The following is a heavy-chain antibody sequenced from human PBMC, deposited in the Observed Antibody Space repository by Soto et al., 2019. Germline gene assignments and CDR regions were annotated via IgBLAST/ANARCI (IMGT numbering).Heavy chain of an antibody. V-gene: IGHV4-34*01. D-gene: IGHD3-3*01. CDR2: INHSGST. Sequence: SETLSLTCAVYGGSFSGYYWSWIRQPPGKGLEWIGEINHSGSTNYNPSLKSRVTISVDTSKNQFSLKLSSVTAADTAVYYCARVAGLALYYDFWSGYYTYDYWGQGTLVTVSS. CDR3: ARVAGLALYYDFWSGYYTYDY. CDR1: GGSFSGYY. J-gene: IGHJ4*02.